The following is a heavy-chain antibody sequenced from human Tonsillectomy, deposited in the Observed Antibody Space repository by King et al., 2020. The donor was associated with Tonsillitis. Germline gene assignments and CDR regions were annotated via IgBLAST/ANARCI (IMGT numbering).Heavy chain of an antibody. Sequence: VQLQESGPGLVKPSETLSLTCTVSGGSISSYYWSGIRQRPGKGLEWVGDIYYSGSTNYNPSLKSRVSLSVDTSKNQFSLKLGSVTAADTAVYYCARGGLYYFDYWGQGTLVTVSS. CDR1: GGSISSYY. V-gene: IGHV4-59*01. CDR2: IYYSGST. J-gene: IGHJ4*02. CDR3: ARGGLYYFDY.